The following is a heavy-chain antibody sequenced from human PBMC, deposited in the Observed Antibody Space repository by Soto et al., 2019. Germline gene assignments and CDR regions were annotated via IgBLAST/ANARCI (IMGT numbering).Heavy chain of an antibody. Sequence: SETLSLTCTVSGGSISSYCWSWIRQPPGKGLEWIGYIYYSGSTNYNPSLKSRVTISVDTSKNQFSLKLSSVTAADTAVYYCARERIVGATHNWFDPWGQGTLVTVSS. CDR2: IYYSGST. CDR3: ARERIVGATHNWFDP. CDR1: GGSISSYC. V-gene: IGHV4-59*01. D-gene: IGHD1-26*01. J-gene: IGHJ5*02.